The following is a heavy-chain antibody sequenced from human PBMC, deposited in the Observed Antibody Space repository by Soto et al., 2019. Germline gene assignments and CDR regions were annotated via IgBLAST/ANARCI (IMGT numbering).Heavy chain of an antibody. CDR2: ISSTTNYI. J-gene: IGHJ4*02. V-gene: IGHV3-21*01. Sequence: VGSLRLSCAASGFTFTRYSMNWVRQAPGKGLEWVSSISSTTNYIYYAGSMKGRFTVSRDNAKNSVYLEMNSLSAEDTAVYYCARESEDLTSNFDYWGQGTLVTVSS. CDR1: GFTFTRYS. CDR3: ARESEDLTSNFDY.